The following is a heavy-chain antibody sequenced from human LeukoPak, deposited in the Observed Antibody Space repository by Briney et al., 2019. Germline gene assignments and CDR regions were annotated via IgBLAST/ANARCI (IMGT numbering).Heavy chain of an antibody. Sequence: SETLSLTCAVSGGSISSGSYYWSWIRQPAGKGLEWIGRIYTSGSTNYNPSLKSRVTISVDTSKNQFSLKLSSVTAADTAVYYCARWYYYDSSGYQTHAFDIWGQGTMVTVSS. CDR2: IYTSGST. J-gene: IGHJ3*02. D-gene: IGHD3-22*01. CDR1: GGSISSGSYY. CDR3: ARWYYYDSSGYQTHAFDI. V-gene: IGHV4-61*02.